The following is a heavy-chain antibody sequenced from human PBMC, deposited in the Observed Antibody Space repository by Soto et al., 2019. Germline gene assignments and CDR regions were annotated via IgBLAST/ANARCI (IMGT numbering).Heavy chain of an antibody. D-gene: IGHD1-26*01. CDR2: ISSSSSTI. V-gene: IGHV3-48*02. J-gene: IGHJ4*02. CDR1: GFTFSSYN. CDR3: ARAPGESGSYYGFFDY. Sequence: GGSLRLSCEASGFTFSSYNLNRVRQAPGKGLEWVSYISSSSSTIYYADSVKGRFTISRDNAKNSLYLQMNSLRDEDTAVYYCARAPGESGSYYGFFDYWGQGTLVTVSS.